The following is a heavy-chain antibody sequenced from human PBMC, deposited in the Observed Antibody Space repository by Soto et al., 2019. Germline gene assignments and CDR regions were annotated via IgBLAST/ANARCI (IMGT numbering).Heavy chain of an antibody. CDR3: ARGGYYYDSSGYFDY. CDR1: GLTFSSYA. V-gene: IGHV3-30-3*01. Sequence: QVQLVESGGGVVQPGRSLRLSCAASGLTFSSYAMQWVRQAPGKGLEWVAVISYDGSNKYYADSVKGRFTISRDNSKNTLYLQMNSLRAEDTAVYYCARGGYYYDSSGYFDYWGQGTLVTVSS. D-gene: IGHD3-22*01. J-gene: IGHJ4*02. CDR2: ISYDGSNK.